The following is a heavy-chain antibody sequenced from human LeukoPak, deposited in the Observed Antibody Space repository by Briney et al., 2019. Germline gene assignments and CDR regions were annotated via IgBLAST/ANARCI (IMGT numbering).Heavy chain of an antibody. V-gene: IGHV1-2*02. J-gene: IGHJ4*02. CDR3: AASQEGSGWYFYFDY. Sequence: GASVKVSCKASGYSFTGYYVHWVRQAPGQGLEWMGWINPNSGGTNYAQKFQGRVTMTRGTSISTAYMELSRLRSDDTAVYYCAASQEGSGWYFYFDYWGQGTLVTVSS. D-gene: IGHD6-19*01. CDR1: GYSFTGYY. CDR2: INPNSGGT.